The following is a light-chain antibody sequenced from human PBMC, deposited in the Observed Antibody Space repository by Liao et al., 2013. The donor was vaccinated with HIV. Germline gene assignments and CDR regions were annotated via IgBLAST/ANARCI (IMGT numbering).Light chain of an antibody. CDR1: NIGSRT. J-gene: IGLJ3*02. Sequence: SYELTQPPSVTVAPGETARITCGGNNIGSRTVHWYQQKPGQAPLLVIYKDTERPSGIPERFSGSNSGNTATLTISRVEAGDEADYYCQVWDTSSDHVVFGGGTKLTVL. CDR2: KDT. CDR3: QVWDTSSDHVV. V-gene: IGLV3-21*04.